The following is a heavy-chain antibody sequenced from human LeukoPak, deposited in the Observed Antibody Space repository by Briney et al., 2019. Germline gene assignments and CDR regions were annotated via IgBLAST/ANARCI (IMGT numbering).Heavy chain of an antibody. CDR1: GGTFSSYA. CDR3: AREPPGGYCSSTSCYTHWFDP. D-gene: IGHD2-2*01. Sequence: SVKVSCKASGGTFSSYAISWVRQAPGQGLEWMGGIIPIFGTANYAQKFQGRVTITADESTGTAYMELSSLRSEDTAVYYCAREPPGGYCSSTSCYTHWFDPWGQGTLVTVSS. V-gene: IGHV1-69*01. CDR2: IIPIFGTA. J-gene: IGHJ5*02.